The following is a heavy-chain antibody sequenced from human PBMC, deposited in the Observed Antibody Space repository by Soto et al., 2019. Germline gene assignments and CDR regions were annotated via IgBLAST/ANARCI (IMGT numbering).Heavy chain of an antibody. Sequence: QVQLVESGGGVVQPGRSLRLSCAASGFTFSSYGMHWVRQAPGKGLEWVAVIWYDGSNKYYADSVKGRFTISRDNSKNSLHPKRNSVSAEDTAVYCCARDGGVTASLADYWGQGTLVTVSS. D-gene: IGHD2-21*02. CDR2: IWYDGSNK. CDR3: ARDGGVTASLADY. CDR1: GFTFSSYG. J-gene: IGHJ4*02. V-gene: IGHV3-33*01.